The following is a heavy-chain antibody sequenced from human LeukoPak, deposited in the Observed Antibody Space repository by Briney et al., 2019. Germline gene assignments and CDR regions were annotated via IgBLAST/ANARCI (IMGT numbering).Heavy chain of an antibody. J-gene: IGHJ4*02. CDR1: GYTFNTYA. Sequence: ASVKLSCKASGYTFNTYAIHWVRQAPGHRLEWLGWINAGNGDTEYSRNLQGRVTITRDTSASTAYRELSSLRSEDTALYYCARNVIQTIHLDYWGQGTLVTVSA. CDR2: INAGNGDT. CDR3: ARNVIQTIHLDY. D-gene: IGHD2/OR15-2a*01. V-gene: IGHV1-3*01.